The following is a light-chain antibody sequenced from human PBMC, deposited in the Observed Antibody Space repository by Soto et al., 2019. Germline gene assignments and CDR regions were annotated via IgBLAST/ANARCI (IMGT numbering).Light chain of an antibody. CDR2: DAS. CDR1: QDITNY. Sequence: DIQMTQSPSSLSASVGDRVTITCQASQDITNYLNWYQQKPGKAPKLLIYDASNLETGVPLRFSGSGSGTEFTLTISSLQPDDFANYYCQQYNSYLTFGGGTKVDIK. J-gene: IGKJ4*01. CDR3: QQYNSYLT. V-gene: IGKV1-33*01.